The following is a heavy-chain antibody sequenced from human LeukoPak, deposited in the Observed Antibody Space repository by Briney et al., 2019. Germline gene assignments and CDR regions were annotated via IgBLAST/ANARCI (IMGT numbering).Heavy chain of an antibody. CDR3: AKEGEYYYDSSGYYFDY. V-gene: IGHV3-23*01. CDR2: ISGSGGST. Sequence: GGPLRLSCAASGFTFSSYAMSWVRQAPGKGLEWVSAISGSGGSTYYADSVKGRFTISRDNSKNTLYLQMNSLRAEDTAVYYCAKEGEYYYDSSGYYFDYWGQGTLVTVSS. J-gene: IGHJ4*02. CDR1: GFTFSSYA. D-gene: IGHD3-22*01.